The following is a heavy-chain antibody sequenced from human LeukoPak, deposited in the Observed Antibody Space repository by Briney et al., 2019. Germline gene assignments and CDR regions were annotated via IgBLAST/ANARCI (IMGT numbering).Heavy chain of an antibody. CDR1: GYTFTSYG. CDR3: ASNNYDSSGYYLPHYYYGMDV. J-gene: IGHJ6*02. Sequence: ASVKVSCKASGYTFTSYGISWVRQAPGQGLEWMGWISAYSGDTNYAQKFQGRVTITADESTSTAYMELSSLRSEDTAVYYCASNNYDSSGYYLPHYYYGMDVWGQGTTVTVSS. D-gene: IGHD3-22*01. CDR2: ISAYSGDT. V-gene: IGHV1-18*01.